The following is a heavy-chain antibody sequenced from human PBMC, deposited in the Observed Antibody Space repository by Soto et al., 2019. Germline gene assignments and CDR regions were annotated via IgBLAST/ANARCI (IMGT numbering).Heavy chain of an antibody. CDR2: IKQDGSEK. Sequence: GGSLRLSCAASGFTFSSYWMSWVRQAPGKGLEWVANIKQDGSEKYYVDSVKGRFTISRDNAKNSLYLQMNSLRAEDTAVYYCSITAGAGTVYFVYWCPTPLVT. CDR3: SITAGAGTVYFVY. D-gene: IGHD6-19*01. V-gene: IGHV3-7*01. CDR1: GFTFSSYW. J-gene: IGHJ4*02.